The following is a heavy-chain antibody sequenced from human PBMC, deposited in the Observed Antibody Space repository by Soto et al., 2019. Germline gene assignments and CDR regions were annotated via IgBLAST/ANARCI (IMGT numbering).Heavy chain of an antibody. CDR2: IKSKTDGGTT. CDR1: GFTFSNAW. J-gene: IGHJ4*02. Sequence: GGSLRLSCAASGFTFSNAWMSWVRQAPGKGLEWVGRIKSKTDGGTTDYAAPVKGRFTISRDDSKNTLYLQMNSLKTEDTAVYYCTTDGWVVVPAATEDPIFDYWGQGTLVTVSS. D-gene: IGHD2-2*01. V-gene: IGHV3-15*01. CDR3: TTDGWVVVPAATEDPIFDY.